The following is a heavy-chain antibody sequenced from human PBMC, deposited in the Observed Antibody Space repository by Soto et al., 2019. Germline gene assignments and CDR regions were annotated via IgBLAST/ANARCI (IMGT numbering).Heavy chain of an antibody. D-gene: IGHD3-10*01. CDR3: AKVRPRGTKDGMDV. CDR2: ISYDGSNK. CDR1: GFTFSSYG. Sequence: QVQLVESGGGVVQPGRSLRLSCAASGFTFSSYGMHWVRQAPGKGLEWVAVISYDGSNKYYADSVKGRFTISRDNSNNTLYLQMNSLRAEDTAVYYCAKVRPRGTKDGMDVWGQGTTVTVSS. J-gene: IGHJ6*02. V-gene: IGHV3-30*18.